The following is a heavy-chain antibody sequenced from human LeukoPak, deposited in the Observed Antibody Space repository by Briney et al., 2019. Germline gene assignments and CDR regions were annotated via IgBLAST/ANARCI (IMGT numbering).Heavy chain of an antibody. CDR1: GFTFSSYG. Sequence: GGSLRLSCAASGFTFSSYGMDWVRQAPGKGLEWVSSISSSSAYIFYSDSAKGRFTISRDNAQSSLYLQMNSLRAGDTAVYYCARQAVARPFDLWGQGTMVAVSS. V-gene: IGHV3-21*06. CDR2: ISSSSAYI. J-gene: IGHJ3*01. CDR3: ARQAVARPFDL.